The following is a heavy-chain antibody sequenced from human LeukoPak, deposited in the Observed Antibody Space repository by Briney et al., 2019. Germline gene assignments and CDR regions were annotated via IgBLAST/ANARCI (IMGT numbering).Heavy chain of an antibody. V-gene: IGHV3-9*01. J-gene: IGHJ4*02. CDR3: AKDIRLVEEYYFDY. Sequence: PGRSLRLSCAASGFTFDDYAMHWVRQAPGKGLEWVSGISWNSGSIGYADSVKGRFTISSDNAKNSLYLQMNSLRAEDTALYYCAKDIRLVEEYYFDYWGQGTLVTVSS. CDR1: GFTFDDYA. CDR2: ISWNSGSI. D-gene: IGHD6-19*01.